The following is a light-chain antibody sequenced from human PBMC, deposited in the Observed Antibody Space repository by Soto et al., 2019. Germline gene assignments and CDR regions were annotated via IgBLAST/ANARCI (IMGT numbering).Light chain of an antibody. CDR1: QSISSY. Sequence: DIQMTQSPSSLSASVGDRVTMTCRASQSISSYLNWYQQKAGKGPKLLIYAASSLQSGVPSRFSGSGSGTDFTLTISSLQPEDFATYYCQHSYKSPWTFGQGTKVDIK. V-gene: IGKV1-39*01. J-gene: IGKJ1*01. CDR2: AAS. CDR3: QHSYKSPWT.